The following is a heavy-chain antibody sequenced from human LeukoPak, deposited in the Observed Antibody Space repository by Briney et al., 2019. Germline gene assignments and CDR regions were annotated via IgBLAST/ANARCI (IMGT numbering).Heavy chain of an antibody. CDR2: IRYNGNDK. Sequence: GGSLRLSCAASGFSFSDYGMLWVRQAPGKGLEWVALIRYNGNDKYYDDSVKGRSTISRDNSKNTLYLRMNSLRAEDTAVYYCAKRGDWNSRYSYYYYMDVWGKGTTVTVSS. CDR3: AKRGDWNSRYSYYYYMDV. CDR1: GFSFSDYG. D-gene: IGHD1-7*01. V-gene: IGHV3-30*02. J-gene: IGHJ6*03.